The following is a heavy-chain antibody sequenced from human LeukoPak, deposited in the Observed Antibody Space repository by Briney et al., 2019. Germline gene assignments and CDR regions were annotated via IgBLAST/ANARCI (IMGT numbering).Heavy chain of an antibody. J-gene: IGHJ5*02. CDR3: ARAPYSSSLFGWFDP. D-gene: IGHD6-6*01. Sequence: SQTLSLTCTVSGGSISSGDYYWSWIRQPPGKGLEWIGYIYYSGSTYYNPSLKSRVTISVGTSKNQFSLKLSSVTAADTAVYYCARAPYSSSLFGWFDPWGQGTLVTVSS. V-gene: IGHV4-30-4*01. CDR1: GGSISSGDYY. CDR2: IYYSGST.